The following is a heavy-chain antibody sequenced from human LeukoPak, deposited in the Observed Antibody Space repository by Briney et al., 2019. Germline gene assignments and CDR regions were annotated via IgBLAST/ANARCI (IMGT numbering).Heavy chain of an antibody. CDR3: AKDIGVAGVYYYYGLDV. J-gene: IGHJ6*02. CDR2: ISYDGTKK. V-gene: IGHV3-30*18. Sequence: GGSLRLSCAASGFTFSSFGMHWVRQAPGKGLEWVAVISYDGTKKYYADSVKGRFIISRDNSKNTLYLQMNSLRPEDTAVYYCAKDIGVAGVYYYYGLDVWGQGTTVTVSS. CDR1: GFTFSSFG. D-gene: IGHD6-19*01.